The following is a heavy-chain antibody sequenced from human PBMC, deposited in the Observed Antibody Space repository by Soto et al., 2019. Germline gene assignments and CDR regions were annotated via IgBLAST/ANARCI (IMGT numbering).Heavy chain of an antibody. CDR2: INHSGST. J-gene: IGHJ4*02. CDR1: GGSFSGYY. CDR3: ARVYRYSGYYYDSSGPYYFDY. V-gene: IGHV4-34*01. D-gene: IGHD3-22*01. Sequence: QVQLQQWGAGLLKPSETLSLTCAVYGGSFSGYYWSWIRQPPGKGLEWIGEINHSGSTNYNPSLKSRVTISVDTSKNQVSLKLSSVTAADTAVYYCARVYRYSGYYYDSSGPYYFDYWGQGTLVTVSS.